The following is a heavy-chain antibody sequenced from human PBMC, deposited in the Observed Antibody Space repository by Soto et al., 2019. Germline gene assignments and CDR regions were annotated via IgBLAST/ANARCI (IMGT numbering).Heavy chain of an antibody. Sequence: QITLKESGPTLVKPTQPLTLTCTFSGFSLRTSGVGVAWIRRPPGRALEWLALIYWDDDKRYSPSLKSRLTITKDTSKNQVVLTMTNMDPVDTATYYCAHHGYYYYGMDVWGQGTTVTVSS. CDR3: AHHGYYYYGMDV. J-gene: IGHJ6*02. CDR2: IYWDDDK. CDR1: GFSLRTSGVG. V-gene: IGHV2-5*02.